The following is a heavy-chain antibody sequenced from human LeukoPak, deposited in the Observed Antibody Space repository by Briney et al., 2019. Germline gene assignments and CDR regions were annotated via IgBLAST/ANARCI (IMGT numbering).Heavy chain of an antibody. J-gene: IGHJ4*02. D-gene: IGHD2-2*01. V-gene: IGHV3-21*01. Sequence: GGSLRLSCAASGFTFSSYSMNWVRQAPGKGLEWVSAISSNSSYIYYADSVKGRFTISRDNAKNSLYLQMNSLRAEDTAVYYCARDGEYCSSTNCYFDYWGQGTLVTVSS. CDR2: ISSNSSYI. CDR1: GFTFSSYS. CDR3: ARDGEYCSSTNCYFDY.